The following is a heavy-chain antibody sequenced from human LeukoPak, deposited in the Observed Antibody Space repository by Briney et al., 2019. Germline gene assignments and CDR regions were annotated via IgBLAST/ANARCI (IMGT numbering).Heavy chain of an antibody. CDR3: PRGRGYCSSTSCYGLLFDY. D-gene: IGHD2-2*01. V-gene: IGHV4-34*01. CDR2: ITHSGST. CDR1: GGSFSGYY. Sequence: WETLSLTCAVYGGSFSGYYWSWIRQPPGKGLEWIGEITHSGSTNYNPSLKNRVTIPVDTSNHHFSLKLSSVTAAYTAVYYCPRGRGYCSSTSCYGLLFDYWGQATLVTDSS. J-gene: IGHJ4*02.